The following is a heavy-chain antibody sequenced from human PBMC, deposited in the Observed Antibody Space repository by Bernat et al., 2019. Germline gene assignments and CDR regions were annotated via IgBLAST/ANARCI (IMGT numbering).Heavy chain of an antibody. D-gene: IGHD6-19*01. J-gene: IGHJ4*02. Sequence: EVQLVESGGGLVKPGGSLRLSCAASGFTFSSYSMNWVRQAPGKGLEWVSSISSSSSYIYYADSVKGRFTISRDNAKNSLYLQMNSLRAEDTAVYYCARDKDEQWLVVVGPWYFDYWGQGTLVTVSS. CDR2: ISSSSSYI. V-gene: IGHV3-21*01. CDR1: GFTFSSYS. CDR3: ARDKDEQWLVVVGPWYFDY.